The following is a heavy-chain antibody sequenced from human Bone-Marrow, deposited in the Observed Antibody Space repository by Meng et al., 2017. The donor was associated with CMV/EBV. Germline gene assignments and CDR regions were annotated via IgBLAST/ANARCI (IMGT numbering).Heavy chain of an antibody. CDR2: ISGSGGST. J-gene: IGHJ3*02. CDR3: ARDKGGSYLRAFDI. V-gene: IGHV3-23*01. Sequence: GESLKISCAASGFTFSSYAMSWVRQAPGKGLEWVSAISGSGGSTYYADSVKGRFTISRDNSKNTLYLQMNSLRAEDTAVYYCARDKGGSYLRAFDIWGQGTMVTVSS. D-gene: IGHD1-26*01. CDR1: GFTFSSYA.